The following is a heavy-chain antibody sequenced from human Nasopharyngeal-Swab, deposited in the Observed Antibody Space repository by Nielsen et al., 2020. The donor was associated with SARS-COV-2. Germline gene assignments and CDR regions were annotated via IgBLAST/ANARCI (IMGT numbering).Heavy chain of an antibody. CDR3: AKDSGAGFCNDGSCFPTNH. D-gene: IGHD2-15*01. V-gene: IGHV3-23*01. CDR1: GFSFSTYT. J-gene: IGHJ5*02. CDR2: ISGTGDES. Sequence: GESLKISCAASGFSFSTYTMNWVRQAPGKGLEWVTGISGTGDESYYADSVKGRFTISRDRSKNTLYLQMNSLRAEDTAVYYCAKDSGAGFCNDGSCFPTNHWGQGTRVTVSS.